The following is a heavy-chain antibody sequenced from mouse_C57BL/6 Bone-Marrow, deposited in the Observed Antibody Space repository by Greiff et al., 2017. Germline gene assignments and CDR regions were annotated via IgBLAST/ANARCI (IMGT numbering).Heavy chain of an antibody. J-gene: IGHJ3*01. CDR2: ISGGGGNT. D-gene: IGHD1-1*01. V-gene: IGHV5-9*01. CDR1: GFTFSSYT. Sequence: DVHLVESGGGLVKPGGSLKLSCAASGFTFSSYTMSWVRQTPEKRLEWVATISGGGGNTYYPDSVKGRFTISRDNAKNTLYLQMSSLRSEDTALYYCARNLITTVVPFAYWGQGTLVTVSA. CDR3: ARNLITTVVPFAY.